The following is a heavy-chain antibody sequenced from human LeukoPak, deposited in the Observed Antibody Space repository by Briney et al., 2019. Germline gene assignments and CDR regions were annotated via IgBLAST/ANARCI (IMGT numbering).Heavy chain of an antibody. D-gene: IGHD1-26*01. Sequence: NASETLSLTCAVYGVSFSGYYWSWLRQPPGKGLEWVGEINHSGNTNYNPSLKSRVTISVDTSKNQFSLKLSSVTAADTAVYYCARGRGVVGATKEFDYWGQGTLVTVSS. CDR2: INHSGNT. V-gene: IGHV4-34*01. CDR1: GVSFSGYY. J-gene: IGHJ4*02. CDR3: ARGRGVVGATKEFDY.